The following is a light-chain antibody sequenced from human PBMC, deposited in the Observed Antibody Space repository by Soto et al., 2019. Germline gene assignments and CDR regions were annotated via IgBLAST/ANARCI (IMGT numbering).Light chain of an antibody. CDR3: HQYNKWPPIT. CDR1: QSFGGSY. CDR2: DAS. J-gene: IGKJ5*01. Sequence: EIVLTQSPGTLSLSPGERASLSCRASQSFGGSYLAWYQQKPGQSXRLLIFDASTRATGIPARFSGSGSGTEFTLTISNLHSEDFAVYYCHQYNKWPPITFGQGTRWRL. V-gene: IGKV3-15*01.